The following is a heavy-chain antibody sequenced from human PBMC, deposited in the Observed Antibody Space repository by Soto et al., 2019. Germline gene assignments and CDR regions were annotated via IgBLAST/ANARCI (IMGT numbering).Heavy chain of an antibody. CDR2: IYYSGST. Sequence: SETLSLTCTVSGGSISSSSYYWGWIRQPPGKGLEWIGSIYYSGSTYYNPSLKSRVTISVDTSKNQFSLKLSSVTAADTAVYYCARPQSGIISVTGYSSGWYFFDAFDIWGQGTMVTVSS. CDR1: GGSISSSSYY. V-gene: IGHV4-39*01. D-gene: IGHD6-19*01. J-gene: IGHJ3*02. CDR3: ARPQSGIISVTGYSSGWYFFDAFDI.